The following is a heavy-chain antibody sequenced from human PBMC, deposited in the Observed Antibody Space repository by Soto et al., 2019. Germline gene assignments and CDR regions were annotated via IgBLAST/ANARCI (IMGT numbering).Heavy chain of an antibody. D-gene: IGHD3-10*01. CDR1: GFTFSSYS. J-gene: IGHJ6*03. CDR3: ARAYYYGSGSQSPYYYYMDV. Sequence: PGGSLRLSCAASGFTFSSYSMNWVRQAPGKGLEWVSSISSSSSYIYYPDSEKGRFTISRDNAKHSLYLQMNSLRAEDTALYYCARAYYYGSGSQSPYYYYMDVWGKGTTVTVSS. CDR2: ISSSSSYI. V-gene: IGHV3-21*01.